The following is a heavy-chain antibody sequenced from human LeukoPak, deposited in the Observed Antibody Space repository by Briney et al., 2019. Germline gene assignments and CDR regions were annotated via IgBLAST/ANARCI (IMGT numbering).Heavy chain of an antibody. CDR2: IYYSGST. CDR3: ARAGSGWNGYFQH. V-gene: IGHV4-31*03. D-gene: IGHD6-19*01. Sequence: SETLSLTCTVSGGSISTGGYYWSWIRQHPGKGLEWIAYIYYSGSTYYNPSLKSRVTISVDTSKNQFSLKLSSVTAADTAVYYCARAGSGWNGYFQHWGQGTLVTVSS. J-gene: IGHJ1*01. CDR1: GGSISTGGYY.